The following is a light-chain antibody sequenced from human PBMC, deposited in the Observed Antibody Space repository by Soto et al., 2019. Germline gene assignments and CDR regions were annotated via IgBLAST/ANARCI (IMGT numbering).Light chain of an antibody. V-gene: IGKV1-5*01. CDR2: DAS. Sequence: DIQMTQSPSPLSASVGDRVTITCRASQTIRTRLAWYQQKQGKAPKXLIYDASTLESGVPSRFSGSGSETDLTLTISGLQPDDFETYYCQQYTSFSRTFGQGTKVDIK. CDR1: QTIRTR. J-gene: IGKJ1*01. CDR3: QQYTSFSRT.